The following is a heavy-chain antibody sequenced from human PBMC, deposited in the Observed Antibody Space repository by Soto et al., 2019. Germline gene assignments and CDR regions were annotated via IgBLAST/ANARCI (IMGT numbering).Heavy chain of an antibody. CDR1: GGSFSGYY. CDR2: INHSGST. CDR3: AILANTVTTRRGGFDY. V-gene: IGHV4-34*01. D-gene: IGHD4-17*01. J-gene: IGHJ4*02. Sequence: SETLSLTCAVYGGSFSGYYWSWIRQPPGKGLEWIGEINHSGSTNYNPSLKSRVTISVDTSKNQFSLKLSSVTAADTAVYYCAILANTVTTRRGGFDYWGQGTLVTVSS.